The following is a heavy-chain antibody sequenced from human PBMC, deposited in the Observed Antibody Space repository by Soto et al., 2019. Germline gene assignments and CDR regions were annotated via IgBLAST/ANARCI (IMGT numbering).Heavy chain of an antibody. V-gene: IGHV4-59*01. CDR2: IHYSGST. J-gene: IGHJ4*02. D-gene: IGHD3-22*01. Sequence: QVQLQESGPGLVKPSETLSLTCTVSGGSISSYYWSWIRQSPGKGLEWIGYIHYSGSTNYNPSLKSRVTISVDTSRNQFSLKLSSVTAADTAVYYCARSIDSGGYYFSNCWGQGTLVTVSS. CDR3: ARSIDSGGYYFSNC. CDR1: GGSISSYY.